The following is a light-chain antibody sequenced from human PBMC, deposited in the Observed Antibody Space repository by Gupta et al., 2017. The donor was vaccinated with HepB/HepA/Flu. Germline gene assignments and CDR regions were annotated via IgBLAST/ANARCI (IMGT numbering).Light chain of an antibody. CDR2: WAS. CDR3: QQHYTTPT. J-gene: IGKJ1*01. Sequence: IVMNTSPDSLAVSLVERATVNCKASQNILSSSNNKNYLAWYQQKPGQPPKLLITWASTRQSGVPDRFSGGGSGTDFTLTISSLQAEDVAVYYCQQHYTTPTFGQGTKVEIK. V-gene: IGKV4-1*01. CDR1: QNILSSSNNKNY.